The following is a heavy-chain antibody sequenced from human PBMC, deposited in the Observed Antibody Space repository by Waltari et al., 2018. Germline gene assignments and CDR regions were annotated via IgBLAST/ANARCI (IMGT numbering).Heavy chain of an antibody. J-gene: IGHJ4*02. V-gene: IGHV3-53*01. D-gene: IGHD6-19*01. CDR2: IYSGGST. Sequence: EVQLVESGGGLIQPGGSLRLSCAASGFTVGSSYMTWLSQPPGKGLDLVSVIYSGGSTHYADSVKGRFTISRDNSKNTLYLQMNSLRDEDTAVYYCAKDGGTVAVGPLGYWGQGTLVIVSS. CDR1: GFTVGSSY. CDR3: AKDGGTVAVGPLGY.